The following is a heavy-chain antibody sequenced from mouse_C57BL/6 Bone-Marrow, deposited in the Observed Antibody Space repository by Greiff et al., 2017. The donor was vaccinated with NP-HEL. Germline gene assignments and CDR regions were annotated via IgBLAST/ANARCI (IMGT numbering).Heavy chain of an antibody. D-gene: IGHD1-1*01. CDR3: ARRYYCSSSWFAY. J-gene: IGHJ3*01. V-gene: IGHV1-64*01. CDR2: IHPNSGST. Sequence: VQLQQPGAELVKPGASVKLSCKASGYTFTSYWMHWVKQRPGQGLEWIGMIHPNSGSTNYNEKFKRKATLTVDKSSSTAYMQLSSLTSEDTAVYYCARRYYCSSSWFAYWGQGTLVTVSA. CDR1: GYTFTSYW.